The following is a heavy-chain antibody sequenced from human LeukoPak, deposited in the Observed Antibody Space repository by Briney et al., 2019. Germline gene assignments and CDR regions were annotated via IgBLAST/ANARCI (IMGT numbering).Heavy chain of an antibody. D-gene: IGHD3/OR15-3a*01. CDR1: GFTFSGYW. J-gene: IGHJ4*02. Sequence: GGSLRLSCAASGFTFSGYWMSWVRQAPGKGLEWVANIKQAGSEKSYVDSVKGRFTISRDNAKHSLYLQMNSLRAEDTAVYYCARYDFLTGYYSHFDCWGQGTLVTVSS. V-gene: IGHV3-7*01. CDR2: IKQAGSEK. CDR3: ARYDFLTGYYSHFDC.